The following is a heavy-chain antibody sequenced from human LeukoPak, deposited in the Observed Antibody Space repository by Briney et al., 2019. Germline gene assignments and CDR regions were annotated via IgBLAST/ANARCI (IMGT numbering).Heavy chain of an antibody. CDR3: AKTTGGWPRFFDH. D-gene: IGHD6-19*01. J-gene: IGHJ4*02. CDR2: VSHEGSSK. V-gene: IGHV3-30*18. Sequence: GGSRRLSCAASGYPFSGSDIHWVRQAPGKGLEWVAFVSHEGSSKFYAESVKGRFGISRDNSKSTTYLQMNGLRADDTAVYYCAKTTGGWPRFFDHWGQGTLVAVSS. CDR1: GYPFSGSD.